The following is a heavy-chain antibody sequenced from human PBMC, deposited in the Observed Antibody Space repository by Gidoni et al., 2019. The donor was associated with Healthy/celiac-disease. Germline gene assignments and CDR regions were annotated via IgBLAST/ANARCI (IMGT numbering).Heavy chain of an antibody. CDR3: ARSLRAVRGVADAFDI. CDR1: GFTFSSYW. Sequence: EVQLVESGGGLVQPGGSLRLSCAASGFTFSSYWMHWVRQAPGKGLVWVSRINSDGSSTSYAASVKGRFTISRDNAKNTLYLQMNSLRAEDTAVYYCARSLRAVRGVADAFDIWGQGTMVTVSS. CDR2: INSDGSST. V-gene: IGHV3-74*01. J-gene: IGHJ3*02. D-gene: IGHD3-10*01.